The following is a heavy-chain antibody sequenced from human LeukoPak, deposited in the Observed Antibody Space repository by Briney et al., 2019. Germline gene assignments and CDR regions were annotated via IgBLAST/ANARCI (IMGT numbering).Heavy chain of an antibody. Sequence: SVKVSCKASGGTFSSYAISWVRQAPGQGLEWTGGIIPIFGTANYAQKFQGRVTITADESTSTAYMELSSLRSEDTAVYYCARGPPPTLYSSSSYFDYWGQGTLVTVSS. V-gene: IGHV1-69*13. CDR2: IIPIFGTA. D-gene: IGHD6-6*01. J-gene: IGHJ4*02. CDR1: GGTFSSYA. CDR3: ARGPPPTLYSSSSYFDY.